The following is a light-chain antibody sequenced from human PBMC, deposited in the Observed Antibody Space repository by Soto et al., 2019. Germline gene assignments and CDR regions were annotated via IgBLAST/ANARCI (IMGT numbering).Light chain of an antibody. Sequence: DIHMTQSPSTLSASVGDRVTITFRASQSISSWLAWYQQKPGKAPKLLIYDASSLESGVPSRFSGSGSGTEFTLTISSLQPDDFATYYCQQYNSYWTFGQGTKVEIK. CDR3: QQYNSYWT. CDR1: QSISSW. J-gene: IGKJ1*01. V-gene: IGKV1-5*01. CDR2: DAS.